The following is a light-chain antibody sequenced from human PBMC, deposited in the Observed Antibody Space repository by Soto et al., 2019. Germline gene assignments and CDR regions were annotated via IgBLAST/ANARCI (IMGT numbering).Light chain of an antibody. Sequence: QSALTQPASVSGSPGQSITISCTGTSSDVGGYNSVSWYQHHPGKAPKLMIYDVTDRPSGISFRFSGSKSGNTASLTISGLQAEDESDYYCSSYTSSNTVVFGGGTKLTVL. V-gene: IGLV2-14*03. CDR3: SSYTSSNTVV. CDR2: DVT. J-gene: IGLJ2*01. CDR1: SSDVGGYNS.